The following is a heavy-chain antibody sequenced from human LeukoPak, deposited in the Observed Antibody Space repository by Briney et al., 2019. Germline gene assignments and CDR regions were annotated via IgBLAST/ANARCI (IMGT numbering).Heavy chain of an antibody. CDR2: ISAYNGNT. V-gene: IGHV1-18*01. CDR3: AREGYSSSCCNGSGWQPYYFDY. Sequence: ASVKVSCKASGGTFSSYAISWVRQAPGQGLEWMGWISAYNGNTNYAQKLQGRVTMTTDTSTSTAYMELRSLRSDDTAVYYCAREGYSSSCCNGSGWQPYYFDYWGQGTLVTVSS. D-gene: IGHD6-6*01. J-gene: IGHJ4*02. CDR1: GGTFSSYA.